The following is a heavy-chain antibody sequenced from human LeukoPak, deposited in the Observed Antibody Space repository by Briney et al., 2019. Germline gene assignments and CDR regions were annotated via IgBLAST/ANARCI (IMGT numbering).Heavy chain of an antibody. D-gene: IGHD1-20*01. Sequence: SETLSLTCAVYGGSFSGHYWSWIRQPPGKGLEWIGEINHSGSTNYNPSLKSRVTISVDTSKNQFSLKLSSVTAADTAVYYCARDEITGTIYYYYGMDVWGQGTTVTVSS. CDR3: ARDEITGTIYYYYGMDV. J-gene: IGHJ6*02. CDR2: INHSGST. CDR1: GGSFSGHY. V-gene: IGHV4-34*01.